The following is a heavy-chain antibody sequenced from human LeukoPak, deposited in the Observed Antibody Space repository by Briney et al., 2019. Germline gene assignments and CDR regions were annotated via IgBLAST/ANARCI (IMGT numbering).Heavy chain of an antibody. Sequence: GGSMSLSCAASEFTFSSYWMSRVRRAPGKGLGRVANIKQDGSEKYYVDSVRGRFTISRDNAKSSLYLQMNSLRVEDTAVYYCTREISSWYRTEGRFDPWGQGTLVTVSS. CDR3: TREISSWYRTEGRFDP. CDR2: IKQDGSEK. CDR1: EFTFSSYW. J-gene: IGHJ5*02. D-gene: IGHD6-13*01. V-gene: IGHV3-7*01.